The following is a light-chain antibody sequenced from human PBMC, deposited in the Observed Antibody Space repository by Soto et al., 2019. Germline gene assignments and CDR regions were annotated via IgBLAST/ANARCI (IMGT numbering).Light chain of an antibody. J-gene: IGKJ5*01. Sequence: EVVLTQSGGAVSLSPGERATLSCRASQSVSYYLAWYQQKPGQAPRLLIYDASSRATGVPDRFSGSGSGTDFTLTISRLEPEDFVVYYCQLYGSSTLYTFGQGTRLEIK. CDR2: DAS. V-gene: IGKV3-20*01. CDR3: QLYGSSTLYT. CDR1: QSVSYY.